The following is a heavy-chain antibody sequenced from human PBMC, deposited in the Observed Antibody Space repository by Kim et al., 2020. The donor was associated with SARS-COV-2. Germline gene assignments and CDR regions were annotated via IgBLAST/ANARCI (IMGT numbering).Heavy chain of an antibody. J-gene: IGHJ5*02. CDR2: INTNTGDP. Sequence: ASVKVSCKASGYTFTNYAIIWVRQAPGQGLEWMGWINTNTGDPTYAQGVTGRFVFSLDTSVNTTYLQISSLEAEDTAVYYCARDKRYNWSPEGWFDPWGQATLVTVSS. D-gene: IGHD1-20*01. CDR3: ARDKRYNWSPEGWFDP. CDR1: GYTFTNYA. V-gene: IGHV7-4-1*02.